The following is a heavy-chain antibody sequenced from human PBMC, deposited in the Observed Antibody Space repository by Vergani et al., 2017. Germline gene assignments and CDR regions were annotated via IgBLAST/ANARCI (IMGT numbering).Heavy chain of an antibody. Sequence: QVQLVESGGGVVQPGTSLRLSCVVSGFALNRHAMYWVRQAPGKGLEWVVGISFDGTNEYYPDLVKGRVTISRDIAKNTLYLQVRSLRLEDTGVYHCVRVRGLCAGSRCYAEAWDYWGQGTPVTVSS. CDR3: VRVRGLCAGSRCYAEAWDY. J-gene: IGHJ4*02. V-gene: IGHV3-30-3*01. D-gene: IGHD2-2*01. CDR2: ISFDGTNE. CDR1: GFALNRHA.